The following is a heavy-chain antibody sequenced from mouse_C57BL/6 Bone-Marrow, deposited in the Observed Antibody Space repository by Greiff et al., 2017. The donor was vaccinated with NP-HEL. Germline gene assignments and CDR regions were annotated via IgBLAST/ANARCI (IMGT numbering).Heavy chain of an antibody. Sequence: VKLQESGPGLVQPSQSLSITCTVSGFSLTSYGVHWVRQSPGKGLEWLGVIWSGGSTDYNAAFISRLSISKDNSKSQVFFKMNSLQADDTAIYYCARKSRGYWYFDVWGTGTTVTVSS. CDR3: ARKSRGYWYFDV. D-gene: IGHD1-1*01. CDR2: IWSGGST. CDR1: GFSLTSYG. V-gene: IGHV2-2*01. J-gene: IGHJ1*03.